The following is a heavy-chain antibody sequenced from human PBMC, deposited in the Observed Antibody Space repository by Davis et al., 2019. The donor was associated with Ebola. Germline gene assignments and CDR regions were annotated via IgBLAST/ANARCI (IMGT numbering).Heavy chain of an antibody. CDR3: ARGSRHMDV. Sequence: GESLKIPRAAPGLTLSTKWMSWVRQAPGKGLECVAHIKEDGSKEFYVDSVKGRFTISRDNAKSSLYLQMNSLRAENTAVYYCARGSRHMDVWGQGTTVTVSS. CDR1: GLTLSTKW. V-gene: IGHV3-7*03. CDR2: IKEDGSKE. J-gene: IGHJ6*02.